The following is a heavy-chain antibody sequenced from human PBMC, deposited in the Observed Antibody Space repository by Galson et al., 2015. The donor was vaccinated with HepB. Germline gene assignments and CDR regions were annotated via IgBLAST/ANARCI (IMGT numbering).Heavy chain of an antibody. J-gene: IGHJ3*02. Sequence: SVKVSCKASGYTFSNYAIHWVRQAPGPRLEWMGWIHAGRGNTKYSESFQGRLTITRDTSARTAYMELSALRCEDTAVYYCARAGSLLDAYDIWGQGTMVTVSS. CDR1: GYTFSNYA. CDR3: ARAGSLLDAYDI. V-gene: IGHV1-3*01. CDR2: IHAGRGNT.